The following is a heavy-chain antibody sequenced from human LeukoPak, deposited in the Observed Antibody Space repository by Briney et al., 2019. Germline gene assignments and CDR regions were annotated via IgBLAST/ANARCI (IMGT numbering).Heavy chain of an antibody. V-gene: IGHV4-4*07. CDR2: IYTSGST. Sequence: PSETLSLTCTVSGGSISSYYWSWIRQPAGKGLEWIGRIYTSGSTNYNPSLKSRVTMSVDTSKNQFSLKLSSVTAADTAVYYCARGPRRGITIVGVVTTRDAFDIWGQGTMVTVSS. D-gene: IGHD3-3*01. CDR1: GGSISSYY. J-gene: IGHJ3*02. CDR3: ARGPRRGITIVGVVTTRDAFDI.